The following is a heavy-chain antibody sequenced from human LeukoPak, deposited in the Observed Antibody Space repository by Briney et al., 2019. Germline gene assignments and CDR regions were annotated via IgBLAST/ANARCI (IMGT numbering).Heavy chain of an antibody. CDR2: ITNDGSST. J-gene: IGHJ5*02. D-gene: IGHD5-18*01. V-gene: IGHV3-74*01. Sequence: PGGSLRLSCAASGLTFSSHWMHWVRHAPGKGLVWVSRITNDGSSTTYSDYVKGRFIIARDNAKNSLYLHMNDLRAEETAVYYCARDPGDRAIDRWFDPSGQGTLVIVSS. CDR1: GLTFSSHW. CDR3: ARDPGDRAIDRWFDP.